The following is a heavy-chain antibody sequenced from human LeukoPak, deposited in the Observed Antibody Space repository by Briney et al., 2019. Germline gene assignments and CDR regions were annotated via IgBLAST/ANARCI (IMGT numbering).Heavy chain of an antibody. D-gene: IGHD5-24*01. CDR2: FDPEDGET. V-gene: IGHV1-24*01. CDR1: GYTLTELS. J-gene: IGHJ4*02. CDR3: ATDPIRRDGYPSDY. Sequence: ASVKVSSKVSGYTLTELSMHWVRQAPGKGLEWMGGFDPEDGETIYAQKFQGRVTMTEDTSTDTAYMELSSLRSEDTAVYYCATDPIRRDGYPSDYWGQGTLVTVSS.